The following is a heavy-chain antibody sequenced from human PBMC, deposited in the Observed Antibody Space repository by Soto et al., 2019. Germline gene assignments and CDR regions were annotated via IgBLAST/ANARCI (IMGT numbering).Heavy chain of an antibody. CDR1: GGTFSTYA. D-gene: IGHD6-19*01. Sequence: QVQLEQSGGEVKQPGSSVRVSCKTSGGTFSTYAINWVRQAPGQGLEWMGAIIPLFGTADYSQKFQGRVTITADESTSTAYMELSSPGFDDTAVYFCARPKGTYSSGYYYFDFWGQGTLVTVSS. V-gene: IGHV1-69*01. CDR2: IIPLFGTA. J-gene: IGHJ4*02. CDR3: ARPKGTYSSGYYYFDF.